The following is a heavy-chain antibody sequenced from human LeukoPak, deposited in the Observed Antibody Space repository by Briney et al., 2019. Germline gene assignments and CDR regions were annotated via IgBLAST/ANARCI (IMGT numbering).Heavy chain of an antibody. CDR1: GGSISSYY. Sequence: SETLSLTCTVSGGSISSYYWSWIRQPPGKGLEWIGYIYYSGSTNYNPSLQSRVTISVDTSKNQFSLKLSSVTAADTAAYYCARATYSSGWGTSDYWGQGTLVTVSS. CDR2: IYYSGST. CDR3: ARATYSSGWGTSDY. J-gene: IGHJ4*02. V-gene: IGHV4-59*01. D-gene: IGHD6-19*01.